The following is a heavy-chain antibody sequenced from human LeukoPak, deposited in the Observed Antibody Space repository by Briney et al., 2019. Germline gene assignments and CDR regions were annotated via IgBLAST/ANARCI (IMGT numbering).Heavy chain of an antibody. Sequence: GGSLRLSCAASGFTYTTYWMSWVRQAPGKGLEWVSYISSSSSTIYYADSVKGRFTISRDNAKNSLYLQMNSLRDEDTAVYYCARTLMAPTIGGFDYWGQGTLVTVSS. V-gene: IGHV3-48*02. J-gene: IGHJ4*02. CDR3: ARTLMAPTIGGFDY. CDR2: ISSSSSTI. D-gene: IGHD2-15*01. CDR1: GFTYTTYW.